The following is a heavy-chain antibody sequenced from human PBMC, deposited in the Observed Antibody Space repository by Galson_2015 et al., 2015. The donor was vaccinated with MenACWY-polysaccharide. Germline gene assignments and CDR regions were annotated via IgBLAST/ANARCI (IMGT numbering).Heavy chain of an antibody. CDR3: ARAWSSGYYFQY. J-gene: IGHJ4*02. Sequence: SLTCAVSGGSFTNYYWAWIRQTAEKGLEWLGEANHSGKTNYNPSLRRRLTISVDTSQNQFFLQLTSVTAADTATYYCARAWSSGYYFQYWGRGTLVAVSS. CDR2: ANHSGKT. V-gene: IGHV4-34*01. CDR1: GGSFTNYY. D-gene: IGHD3-22*01.